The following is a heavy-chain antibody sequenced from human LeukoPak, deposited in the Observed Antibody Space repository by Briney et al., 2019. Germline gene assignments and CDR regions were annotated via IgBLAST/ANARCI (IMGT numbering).Heavy chain of an antibody. V-gene: IGHV3-30*02. CDR1: GFTFSSYG. D-gene: IGHD4-17*01. CDR2: IRYDGSNK. Sequence: GGSLRLSCAASGFTFSSYGIHWVRQAPGKGLEWVAFIRYDGSNKNYADSVKGRFTISRDNSNNTLYLQMNSLRAEDTAVYYCAKDLDDGDYAYYCDYWGQGTLVTVSS. J-gene: IGHJ4*02. CDR3: AKDLDDGDYAYYCDY.